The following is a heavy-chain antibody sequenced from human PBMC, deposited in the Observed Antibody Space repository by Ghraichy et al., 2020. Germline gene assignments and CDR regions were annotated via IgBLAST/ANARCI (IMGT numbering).Heavy chain of an antibody. Sequence: GGSLRLSCAASGFTFSNYWMYWVRQAPGKGLVRVSCINTDGSSTNYADSVKGRFTISRDNAKNTLYLQMNSLRADDTAVYYCARRYCSGATCYLDYWGQGTLVTVSS. CDR3: ARRYCSGATCYLDY. J-gene: IGHJ4*02. CDR2: INTDGSST. D-gene: IGHD2-15*01. CDR1: GFTFSNYW. V-gene: IGHV3-74*01.